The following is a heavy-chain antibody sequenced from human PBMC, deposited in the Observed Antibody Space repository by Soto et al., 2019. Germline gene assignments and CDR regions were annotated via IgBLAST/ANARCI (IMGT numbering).Heavy chain of an antibody. D-gene: IGHD1-26*01. V-gene: IGHV4-34*01. Sequence: QVQLQQWGAGLLKPSETLSLTCAVYGGSFSGYYWSWIRQPPGKGLEWIGEINHSGSTNYNPSLKSRVTISVDTSKNQFSLKLSSVTAADTAVYYCARGWGGSYRSYYYGMDVWGQGTTVTVSS. J-gene: IGHJ6*02. CDR1: GGSFSGYY. CDR3: ARGWGGSYRSYYYGMDV. CDR2: INHSGST.